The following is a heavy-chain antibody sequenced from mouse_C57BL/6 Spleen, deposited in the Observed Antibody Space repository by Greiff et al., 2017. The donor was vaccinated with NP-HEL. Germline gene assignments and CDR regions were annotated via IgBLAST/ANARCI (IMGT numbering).Heavy chain of an antibody. CDR1: GYSFTGYY. CDR3: AREGLYFGRSPLDY. J-gene: IGHJ2*01. Sequence: EVQLQQSGPELVKPGASVKISCKASGYSFTGYYMNWVKQSPEKSLEWIGEINPSTGGTTYNQKFKAKATLTVDKSSSTAYMQLKSLTSEDSAVYYCAREGLYFGRSPLDYWGQGTTLTVSS. V-gene: IGHV1-42*01. CDR2: INPSTGGT. D-gene: IGHD1-1*01.